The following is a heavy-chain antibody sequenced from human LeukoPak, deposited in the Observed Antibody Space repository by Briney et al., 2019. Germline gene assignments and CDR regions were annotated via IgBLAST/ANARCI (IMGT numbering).Heavy chain of an antibody. CDR1: GFSFDDYA. J-gene: IGHJ3*02. Sequence: GGSLRLSCAASGFSFDDYAMHWVRQAPGKGLEWVSGISWNSVNIGYADSVKGRFTISRDNAKNSLNLQMNSLRAEDTALYYCAKDTRAIVGSAHNAFDIWGQGTMVTVSS. D-gene: IGHD1-26*01. CDR3: AKDTRAIVGSAHNAFDI. CDR2: ISWNSVNI. V-gene: IGHV3-9*01.